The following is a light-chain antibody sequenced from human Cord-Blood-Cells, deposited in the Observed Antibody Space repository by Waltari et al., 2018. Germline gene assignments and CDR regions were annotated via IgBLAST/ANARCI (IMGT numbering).Light chain of an antibody. CDR3: NSRDSSGNHWV. V-gene: IGLV3-19*01. CDR2: GKN. CDR1: SLRSNY. J-gene: IGLJ3*02. Sequence: SSELTQDPAVSVALGHTVRITCQGDSLRSNYASCYQQKPGQAPVLVIYGKNNRPSGIPDRFSGSSSGNTASLTITGAQAEDEADYYCNSRDSSGNHWVFGGGTKLTVL.